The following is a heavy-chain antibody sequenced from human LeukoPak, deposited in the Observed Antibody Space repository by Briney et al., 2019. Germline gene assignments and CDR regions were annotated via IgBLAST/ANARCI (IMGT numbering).Heavy chain of an antibody. CDR3: ARELVHCSGGSCYWFRPDTNYYYYYYMDV. Sequence: PGGSLRLSCAASGFTFSSYAMHWVRQAPGKGLEWVAVISYDGSNKYYADSVKGRFTISRDNSKNTLYLQMNSLRAEDTAVYYCARELVHCSGGSCYWFRPDTNYYYYYYMDVWGKGTTVTVSS. D-gene: IGHD2-15*01. CDR2: ISYDGSNK. CDR1: GFTFSSYA. J-gene: IGHJ6*03. V-gene: IGHV3-30*04.